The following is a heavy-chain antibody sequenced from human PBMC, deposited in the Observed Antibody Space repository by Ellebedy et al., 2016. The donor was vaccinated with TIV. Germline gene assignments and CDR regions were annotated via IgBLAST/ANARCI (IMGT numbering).Heavy chain of an antibody. CDR2: IYYSGST. Sequence: SETLSLXCTVSGCSISSVGYYWSWIRQHPGKGLEWIGYIYYSGSTYYNPSLKSRVTISVDTSKNQFSLKLSSVTAADTAVYYCARAVVTAHIDYWGQGTLVTVSS. CDR1: GCSISSVGYY. CDR3: ARAVVTAHIDY. D-gene: IGHD2-21*02. V-gene: IGHV4-31*03. J-gene: IGHJ4*02.